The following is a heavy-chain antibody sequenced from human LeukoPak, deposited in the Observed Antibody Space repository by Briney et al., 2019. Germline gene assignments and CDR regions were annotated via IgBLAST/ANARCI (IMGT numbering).Heavy chain of an antibody. V-gene: IGHV3-66*02. Sequence: GGSLRLSCAASGFTVSSNYMSWVRQAPGKGLEWVSVIYSGGSTYYADSVKGRFTIPRDNSKDTLYLQMNSLSGEDTAVYYCARDTYYYGSSGYLDAFDIWGQGTMVTVSS. J-gene: IGHJ3*02. CDR2: IYSGGST. D-gene: IGHD3-22*01. CDR1: GFTVSSNY. CDR3: ARDTYYYGSSGYLDAFDI.